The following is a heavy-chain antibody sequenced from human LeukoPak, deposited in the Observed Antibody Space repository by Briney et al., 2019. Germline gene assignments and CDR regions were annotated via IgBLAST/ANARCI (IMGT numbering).Heavy chain of an antibody. V-gene: IGHV1-69*06. CDR2: IIPIFGTA. J-gene: IGHJ4*02. Sequence: ASVKASCKASGGTFSSYAISWVRQAPGQGLEWMGRIIPIFGTANYAQKFQGRVTITADKSTSTAYMKLSSLRSEDTAVYYCARDEEIVVVITTKFDYWGQGTLVTVSS. CDR1: GGTFSSYA. D-gene: IGHD3-22*01. CDR3: ARDEEIVVVITTKFDY.